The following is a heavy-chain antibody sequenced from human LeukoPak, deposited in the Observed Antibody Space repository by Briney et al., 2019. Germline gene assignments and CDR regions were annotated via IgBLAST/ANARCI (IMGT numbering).Heavy chain of an antibody. D-gene: IGHD3-9*01. CDR1: GFTFSSYW. CDR2: IKQDRSEK. V-gene: IGHV3-7*03. J-gene: IGHJ4*02. CDR3: ARYPLLRYFDWLTPYYFDY. Sequence: GGSLRLSCAASGFTFSSYWMSWVRQAPGKGLEWVANIKQDRSEKYYVDSVKGRFTISRDNAKNSLYLQMNSLRAEDTAVYYCARYPLLRYFDWLTPYYFDYWGQGTLVTVSS.